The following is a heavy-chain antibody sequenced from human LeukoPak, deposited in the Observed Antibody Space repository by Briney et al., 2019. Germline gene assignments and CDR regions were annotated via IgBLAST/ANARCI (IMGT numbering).Heavy chain of an antibody. Sequence: PGRSLRLPCAASRFTFSSYAMHWVRKAPGKALEWVAVISYDGSNKYYTDSVKGRFTISRDNSKNTLYLQMNSLRAEDTAVYYCARDPYCSSTSCYLFDYWGQGTLVTVSS. D-gene: IGHD2-2*01. CDR1: RFTFSSYA. V-gene: IGHV3-30*04. J-gene: IGHJ4*02. CDR2: ISYDGSNK. CDR3: ARDPYCSSTSCYLFDY.